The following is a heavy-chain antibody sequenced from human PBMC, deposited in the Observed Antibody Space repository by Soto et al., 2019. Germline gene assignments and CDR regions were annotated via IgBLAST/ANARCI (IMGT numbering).Heavy chain of an antibody. J-gene: IGHJ4*02. D-gene: IGHD6-13*01. CDR3: ATRDSSRFY. V-gene: IGHV4-4*02. CDR1: GVSISSHDW. CDR2: SHQSGNT. Sequence: QVQLQESGPGLVKPSGTLSLTCAVSGVSISSHDWWTWVRQPPGKGLEWIGESHQSGNTNYNSSLXXXXXXXXXXXXXQXXXXXXSVXVSDTGVYYCATRDSSRFYWGQGTLVTVSS.